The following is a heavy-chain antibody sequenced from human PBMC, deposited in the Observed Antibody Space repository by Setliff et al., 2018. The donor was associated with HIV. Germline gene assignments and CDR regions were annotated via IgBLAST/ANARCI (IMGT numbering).Heavy chain of an antibody. D-gene: IGHD5-18*01. Sequence: GGSLRLSCAASGFIFNDYWMSWVRQAPGKGLEWVANIKQDGSDKYYVDSVRGRFTISRDNARNSLSLQMNSLGADDTAVYYCVRVAYEYIYGYNNYYYMDVWGKGTTVTVSS. CDR2: IKQDGSDK. CDR1: GFIFNDYW. V-gene: IGHV3-7*03. J-gene: IGHJ6*03. CDR3: VRVAYEYIYGYNNYYYMDV.